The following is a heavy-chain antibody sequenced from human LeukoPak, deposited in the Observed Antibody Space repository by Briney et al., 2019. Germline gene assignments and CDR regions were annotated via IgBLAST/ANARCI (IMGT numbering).Heavy chain of an antibody. J-gene: IGHJ4*02. CDR3: AALVSNLDFYYFDY. V-gene: IGHV3-30*14. CDR1: GFTFTNFA. Sequence: GGSLRLSCAASGFTFTNFAMHWVRQASGKGLEWVAVLSYDGNNKYYADSVKGRFTISRDNSQNTLYLQMNSLRAEDTAVYYCAALVSNLDFYYFDYWGQGTLVTVSS. CDR2: LSYDGNNK. D-gene: IGHD2/OR15-2a*01.